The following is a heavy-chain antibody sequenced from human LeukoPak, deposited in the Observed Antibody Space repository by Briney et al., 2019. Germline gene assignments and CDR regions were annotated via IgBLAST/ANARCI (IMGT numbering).Heavy chain of an antibody. J-gene: IGHJ4*02. CDR3: ASILGSSWSERSTDY. CDR1: GFTFSSYS. V-gene: IGHV3-21*01. CDR2: ISSSSSYI. Sequence: GGSLRLSCAASGFTFSSYSMNWVRQAPGKGLEWVSSISSSSSYIYYADSVKGRFTISRDNAKNSLYLQMNSLRAEDTAVYYCASILGSSWSERSTDYWGQGTLVTVSS. D-gene: IGHD6-13*01.